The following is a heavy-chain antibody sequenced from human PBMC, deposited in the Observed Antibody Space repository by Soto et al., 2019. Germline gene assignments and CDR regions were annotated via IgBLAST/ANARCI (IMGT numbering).Heavy chain of an antibody. V-gene: IGHV3-43*01. CDR3: VKGGGVRFLEWPHDY. CDR1: GFTFDDYT. J-gene: IGHJ4*02. CDR2: ISWDGGST. D-gene: IGHD3-3*01. Sequence: EVQLVESGGVVVQPGGSLRLSCAASGFTFDDYTMHWVRQAPGKGLEWVSLISWDGGSTYYADSVKGRFTISRDNSKNPLYLQMNSLITEDNALYYCVKGGGVRFLEWPHDYWGQGTLVTVSS.